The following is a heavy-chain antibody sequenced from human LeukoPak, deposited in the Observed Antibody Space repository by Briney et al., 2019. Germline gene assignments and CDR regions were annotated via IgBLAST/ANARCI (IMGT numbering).Heavy chain of an antibody. CDR3: AIRLSGSYGYYFDY. V-gene: IGHV4-39*07. Sequence: PSETLSLTCTVSGGSISSSSYYWGWIRQPPGKGLEWIGSIYYSGSTYYNPSLKSRVTISVDTSKNQFSLKLSSVTAADTAVYYCAIRLSGSYGYYFDYWGQGTLVTVSS. CDR1: GGSISSSSYY. CDR2: IYYSGST. D-gene: IGHD1-26*01. J-gene: IGHJ4*02.